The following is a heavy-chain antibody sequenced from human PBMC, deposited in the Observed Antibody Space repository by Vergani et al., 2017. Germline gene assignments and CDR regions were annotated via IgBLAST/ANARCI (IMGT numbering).Heavy chain of an antibody. CDR2: IYYSGLT. J-gene: IGHJ4*02. CDR1: ADSISSGSYY. Sequence: QLQLQQSGPGLVKPSETLFLTCTVSADSISSGSYYWGWIRQPPGKSLEWIGSIYYSGLTYYNPSLKSRVAISVDTSNNQFSLKVTSVTAADTAVYFWARQRPGSGWSPGDFDDWGQGILVTVSS. V-gene: IGHV4-39*01. D-gene: IGHD6-19*01. CDR3: ARQRPGSGWSPGDFDD.